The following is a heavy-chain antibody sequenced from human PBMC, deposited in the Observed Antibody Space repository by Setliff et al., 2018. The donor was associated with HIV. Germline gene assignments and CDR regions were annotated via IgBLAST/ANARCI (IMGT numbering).Heavy chain of an antibody. CDR3: ARVRLYNTALDY. V-gene: IGHV3-33*01. J-gene: IGHJ4*02. CDR1: GFPFGSYG. CDR2: LWYDGTNK. Sequence: GGSLRLSCAASGFPFGSYGMHWVRQAPGKGLEWVAVLWYDGTNKHYGDSVKGRFTLSRDTSKNTLFLQMNSLRPEDTAVYYCARVRLYNTALDYWGQGTLVTVSS. D-gene: IGHD3-3*01.